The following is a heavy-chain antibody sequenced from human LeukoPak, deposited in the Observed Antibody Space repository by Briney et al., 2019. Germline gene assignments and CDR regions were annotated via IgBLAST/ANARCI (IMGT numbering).Heavy chain of an antibody. V-gene: IGHV4-59*08. Sequence: SETLSLTCTVSGGSISSYYWSWIRQPPGRGLEWIGYIYYSGSTNYNPSLKSRVTISVDTSKYQFSLKLSSVTAADTAVYYCARHLDYGDYVHFDYWGQGTLVTVSS. CDR1: GGSISSYY. D-gene: IGHD4-17*01. J-gene: IGHJ4*02. CDR3: ARHLDYGDYVHFDY. CDR2: IYYSGST.